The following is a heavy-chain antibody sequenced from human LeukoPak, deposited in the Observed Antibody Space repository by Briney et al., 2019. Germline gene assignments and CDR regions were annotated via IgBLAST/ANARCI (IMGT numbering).Heavy chain of an antibody. CDR3: AEGGGYEAQYYYYYLDV. D-gene: IGHD5-12*01. CDR2: IRYGGSNK. Sequence: GGSLRLSCAASGFTFSSYGMHWVRQAPGKGLEWVAFIRYGGSNKYYADSVKGRFTISRDNSKNTLYLQMKSPRAEDTAVYYCAEGGGYEAQYYYYYLDVWGKGTTVTISS. CDR1: GFTFSSYG. J-gene: IGHJ6*03. V-gene: IGHV3-30*02.